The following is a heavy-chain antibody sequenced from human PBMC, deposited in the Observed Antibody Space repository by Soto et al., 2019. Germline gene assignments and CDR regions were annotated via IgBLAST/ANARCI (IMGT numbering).Heavy chain of an antibody. D-gene: IGHD6-19*01. CDR3: ATASSSGFDY. V-gene: IGHV3-30-3*01. J-gene: IGHJ4*02. CDR1: GFTFSSYA. Sequence: QVQLVESGGGVVQPGRSLRLSCAASGFTFSSYAMHWVRQAPGKGLEWVAVISYDGSNKYYEDSVKGRFTISRDNSKNTLYLQMNSLRAEDTAVYYCATASSSGFDYWGQGTLVTVSS. CDR2: ISYDGSNK.